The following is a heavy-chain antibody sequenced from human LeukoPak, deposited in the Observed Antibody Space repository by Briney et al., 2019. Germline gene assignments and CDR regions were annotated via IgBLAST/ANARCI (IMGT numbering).Heavy chain of an antibody. V-gene: IGHV1-2*02. D-gene: IGHD5-24*01. Sequence: ASVKVSRKASGYTFTGYFIHWVRQAPGQGLEWMGWINPNSGGTSYAQKFQGRVTMTTDTSISTAYMELSSLRSDDTAVYYCARVDWLQLIPFDYWGQGTLVTVSS. CDR3: ARVDWLQLIPFDY. CDR2: INPNSGGT. J-gene: IGHJ4*02. CDR1: GYTFTGYF.